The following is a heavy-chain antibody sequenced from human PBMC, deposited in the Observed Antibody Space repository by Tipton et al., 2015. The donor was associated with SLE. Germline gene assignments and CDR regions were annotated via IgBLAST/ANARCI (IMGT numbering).Heavy chain of an antibody. D-gene: IGHD6-13*01. CDR3: ARGSTIAEVYYYYYYMDV. CDR2: IYYSVST. V-gene: IGHV4-59*12. Sequence: TLSLTCTVSGGPISSYYWSLIRLPPGKGLEWIGYIYYSVSTNYNPSHKSRVTISVDTSKNQFSLNLSSVTAADTAVYYCARGSTIAEVYYYYYYMDVWGKRTTVTVSS. J-gene: IGHJ6*03. CDR1: GGPISSYY.